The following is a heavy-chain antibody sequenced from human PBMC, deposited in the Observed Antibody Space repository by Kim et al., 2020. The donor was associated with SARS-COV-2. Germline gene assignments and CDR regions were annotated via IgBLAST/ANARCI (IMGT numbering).Heavy chain of an antibody. Sequence: SETLSLTCTVSGGSISSGGYYWSWIRQHPGKGLEWIGYIYYSGSTYYNPSLKSRVTISVDTSKNQFSLKLSSVTAADTAVYYCARAIVVVTAIGYYYYYYGMDVWGQGTTVTVSS. V-gene: IGHV4-31*03. D-gene: IGHD2-21*02. CDR3: ARAIVVVTAIGYYYYYYGMDV. J-gene: IGHJ6*02. CDR2: IYYSGST. CDR1: GGSISSGGYY.